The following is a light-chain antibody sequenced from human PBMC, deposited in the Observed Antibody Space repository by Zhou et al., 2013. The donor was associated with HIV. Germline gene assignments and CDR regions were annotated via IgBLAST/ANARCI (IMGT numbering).Light chain of an antibody. CDR3: LQDHNYPYT. CDR1: QSISSY. CDR2: AAS. Sequence: DIQMTQSPSSLSASVGDRVTITCRATQSISSYLNWYQQKPGKAPKLLIYAASSLQSGVPSRFSGSGSGTDFTLTINSLQPEDFATYYCLQDHNYPYTFGQGTKLEIK. J-gene: IGKJ2*01. V-gene: IGKV1-39*01.